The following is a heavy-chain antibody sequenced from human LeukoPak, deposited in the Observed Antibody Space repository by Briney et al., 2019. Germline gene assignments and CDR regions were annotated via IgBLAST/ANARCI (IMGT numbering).Heavy chain of an antibody. D-gene: IGHD6-13*01. Sequence: SETLSLTCPVSGGSISSYYWSWIRQPPGKGLEWIGYIYYSGSTNYNPSLKSRVTISVDTSKNQFSLKLSSVTAADTAVYYCARVSAAAPYYFDYWGQGTLVTVSS. CDR1: GGSISSYY. J-gene: IGHJ4*02. V-gene: IGHV4-59*01. CDR3: ARVSAAAPYYFDY. CDR2: IYYSGST.